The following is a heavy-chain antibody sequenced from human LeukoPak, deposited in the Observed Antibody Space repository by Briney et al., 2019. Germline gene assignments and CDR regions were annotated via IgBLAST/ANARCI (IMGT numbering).Heavy chain of an antibody. CDR2: IYYSGST. J-gene: IGHJ4*02. D-gene: IGHD2-8*01. V-gene: IGHV4-59*01. CDR1: GGSISSYY. Sequence: SETLSLTCTVSGGSISSYYWSWIRQPPGKGLEWIGYIYYSGSTNYNPSLKSRVTISVDTSKNQFSLKLSSVTAADTAVYYCARGYCTNGVCSINFGYWGQGTLVTVSS. CDR3: ARGYCTNGVCSINFGY.